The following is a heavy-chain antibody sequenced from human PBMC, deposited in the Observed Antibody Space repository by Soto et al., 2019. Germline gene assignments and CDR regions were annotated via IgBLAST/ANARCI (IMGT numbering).Heavy chain of an antibody. CDR3: ARDLGYYDILTGYYSKYYLDS. V-gene: IGHV3-74*01. D-gene: IGHD3-9*01. J-gene: IGHJ4*02. Sequence: EVQLAESGGGLVQPGGSLRLSCAVSGFTCSSYWMHWVRQAPGKGLVRVSRINSGGSSTNYADSVKGRFTISRDNAKNTLYLPMNSLRAEDAALYYCARDLGYYDILTGYYSKYYLDSWGQGTMVTVSS. CDR1: GFTCSSYW. CDR2: INSGGSST.